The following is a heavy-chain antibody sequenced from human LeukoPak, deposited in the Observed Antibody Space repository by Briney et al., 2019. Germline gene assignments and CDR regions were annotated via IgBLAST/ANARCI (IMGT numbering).Heavy chain of an antibody. CDR2: SSPFNGDT. J-gene: IGHJ6*02. V-gene: IGHV1-18*01. D-gene: IGHD2-2*01. Sequence: ASVKVSCKASGYTFTSYGISWVRQAPGQGLEWMGWSSPFNGDTNYAQKLQGRVTMTTDTSTRTAYMELRSLRSDDTAVYYCARDGTAYTSRWYDYYYGLDVWGQGTTVTVSS. CDR3: ARDGTAYTSRWYDYYYGLDV. CDR1: GYTFTSYG.